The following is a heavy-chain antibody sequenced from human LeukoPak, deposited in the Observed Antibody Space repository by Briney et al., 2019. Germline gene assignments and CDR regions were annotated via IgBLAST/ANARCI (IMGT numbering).Heavy chain of an antibody. CDR2: IYYSGST. Sequence: SETLSLTCTVFGGSISSYYWSWIRQPPGKGLEWIGYIYYSGSTSYNPSLKSRVTISVDTSKNQFSLKLSSVTAADTAVYYCARADLAAGHDYWGQGTLVTVSS. CDR3: ARADLAAGHDY. V-gene: IGHV4-59*01. CDR1: GGSISSYY. D-gene: IGHD6-13*01. J-gene: IGHJ4*02.